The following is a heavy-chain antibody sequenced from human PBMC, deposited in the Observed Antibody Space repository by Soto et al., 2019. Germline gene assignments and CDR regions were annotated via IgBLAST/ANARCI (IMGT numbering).Heavy chain of an antibody. CDR1: GGSISSSSYY. Sequence: LSLTCTVSGGSISSSSYYWGWIRQPPGKGLEWIGSIYYSGSTYYNPSLKSRVTISVDTSKNQFSLKLSSVTAADTAVYYCARLGGNGYYFDYWGQGTLVTVSS. CDR2: IYYSGST. CDR3: ARLGGNGYYFDY. D-gene: IGHD2-15*01. V-gene: IGHV4-39*01. J-gene: IGHJ4*02.